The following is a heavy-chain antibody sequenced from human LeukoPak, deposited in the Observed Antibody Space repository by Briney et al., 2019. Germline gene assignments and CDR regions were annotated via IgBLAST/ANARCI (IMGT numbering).Heavy chain of an antibody. J-gene: IGHJ4*02. D-gene: IGHD2/OR15-2a*01. CDR1: GFTFSSYA. V-gene: IGHV3-30*03. CDR2: ISDDGSNK. CDR3: ARVGGGNYYFYFDS. Sequence: GRSLRLSCAASGFTFSSYAMHWVRQAPGKGLEWVALISDDGSNKYYADSVKGRFTISRDNSKNTLYLQMNSLRAEDTAVYYCARVGGGNYYFYFDSWGQGTLVTVSS.